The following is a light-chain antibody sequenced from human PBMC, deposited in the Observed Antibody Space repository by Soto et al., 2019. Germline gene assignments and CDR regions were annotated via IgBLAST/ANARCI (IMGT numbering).Light chain of an antibody. CDR3: QQYHSAPFT. CDR1: QSVYSSH. V-gene: IGKV3-20*01. CDR2: DAS. Sequence: EIVLTQSPGTLSLSPGERATLSCRASQSVYSSHLAWYRQKPGQVPRLLIYDASSTATGIPDRFSGSGSGTDFTLTISRLEPEDFAVYYCQQYHSAPFTFGPGTKVDIK. J-gene: IGKJ3*01.